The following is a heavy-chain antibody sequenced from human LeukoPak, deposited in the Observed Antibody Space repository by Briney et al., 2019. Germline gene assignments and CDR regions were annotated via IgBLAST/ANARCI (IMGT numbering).Heavy chain of an antibody. CDR1: GYTFTSYD. J-gene: IGHJ4*02. CDR2: INPNSGGT. Sequence: GASVKVSCKASGYTFTSYDINWVRQAPGQGLEWMGWINPNSGGTNYAQKFQGRVTMTRDTSISTAYMELSRLRSDDTAVYYCARDPGGFGGEYYFDYWGQGTLVTVSS. D-gene: IGHD3-10*01. V-gene: IGHV1-2*02. CDR3: ARDPGGFGGEYYFDY.